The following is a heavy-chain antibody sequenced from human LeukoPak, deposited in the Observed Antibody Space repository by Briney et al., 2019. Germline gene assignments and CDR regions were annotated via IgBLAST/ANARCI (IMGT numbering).Heavy chain of an antibody. CDR2: ISYDGSNK. CDR3: ARGRGSMVRGVIDY. J-gene: IGHJ4*02. CDR1: GFTFSSYA. V-gene: IGHV3-30*04. D-gene: IGHD3-10*01. Sequence: GGSLRLSCAASGFTFSSYAMHWVRQAPGKGLEWVAVISYDGSNKYYADSVKGRFTISRDNSKNTLYLQMNSLRADDTAVYYCARGRGSMVRGVIDYWGQGTLVTVSS.